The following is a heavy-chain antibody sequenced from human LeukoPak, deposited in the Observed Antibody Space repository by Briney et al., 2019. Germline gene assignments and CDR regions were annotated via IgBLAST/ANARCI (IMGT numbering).Heavy chain of an antibody. CDR2: ISYDGSNK. CDR1: GFTFSSYG. J-gene: IGHJ4*02. D-gene: IGHD3-3*01. Sequence: TGGSLRLSCAASGFTFSSYGMHWVRQAPGKGLEWVAVISYDGSNKYYADSVKGRFTISRDNSKNTLYLEVISLTADDTAVYYCAKGVLRFSLYYFDYWGQGTLVTVSS. CDR3: AKGVLRFSLYYFDY. V-gene: IGHV3-30*18.